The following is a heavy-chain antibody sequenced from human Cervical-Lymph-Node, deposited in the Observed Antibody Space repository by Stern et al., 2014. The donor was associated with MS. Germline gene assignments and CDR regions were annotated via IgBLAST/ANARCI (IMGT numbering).Heavy chain of an antibody. CDR1: GYDFTSSW. D-gene: IGHD6-19*01. CDR3: ARPGSAWSLDY. V-gene: IGHV5-51*03. Sequence: EDQLVESGAEVKKPGESLKISCKGSGYDFTSSWIGWVRQMPGKGLEWMGIIYLGDSNTEYSPSFEGQVTISADKSVTTAYLQWSSLKASDTAMYYCARPGSAWSLDYWGQGTLVTVSS. J-gene: IGHJ4*02. CDR2: IYLGDSNT.